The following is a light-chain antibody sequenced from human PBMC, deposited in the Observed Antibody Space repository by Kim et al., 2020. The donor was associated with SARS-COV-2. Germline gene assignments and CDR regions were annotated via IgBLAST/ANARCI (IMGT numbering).Light chain of an antibody. CDR1: NIESRY. V-gene: IGLV3-21*04. Sequence: SYELTQPPSVSVAPGETARITCGGNNIESRYVHWYQQKPGQAPVLFIYNNHDRPSGIPERFSGSNSGNTATLTISRVEAGDEADYYCQVWDDNSDHYVFG. J-gene: IGLJ1*01. CDR2: NNH. CDR3: QVWDDNSDHYV.